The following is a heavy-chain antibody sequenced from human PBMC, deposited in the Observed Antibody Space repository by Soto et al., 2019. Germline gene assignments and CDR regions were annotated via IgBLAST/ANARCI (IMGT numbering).Heavy chain of an antibody. Sequence: QVQLVESGGGVVQPGGSLRLSCAPSGFIFSSFGMHGVRQAPGKGLEWVAVIRYDGSNKYYADSVKGRFTISRDNSKNTLYLQMNSLRAEDTAVYYCARVKQGRGGYDSPFDYWGQGTLVTVSS. V-gene: IGHV3-33*08. CDR2: IRYDGSNK. J-gene: IGHJ4*02. CDR1: GFIFSSFG. D-gene: IGHD5-12*01. CDR3: ARVKQGRGGYDSPFDY.